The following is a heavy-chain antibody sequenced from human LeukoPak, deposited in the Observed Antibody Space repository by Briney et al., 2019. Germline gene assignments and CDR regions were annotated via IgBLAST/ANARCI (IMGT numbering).Heavy chain of an antibody. Sequence: GESLKISCKAPGYTFTSHWIGWVRQMPGKGLEWVGIINPVDSDTRYSPSFQGQVTISADKSITTAYLQWSSLQASDTAMFYCARRFCSGGTCYFFDQWGQGTLVTVSS. CDR2: INPVDSDT. D-gene: IGHD2-15*01. J-gene: IGHJ4*02. V-gene: IGHV5-51*01. CDR3: ARRFCSGGTCYFFDQ. CDR1: GYTFTSHW.